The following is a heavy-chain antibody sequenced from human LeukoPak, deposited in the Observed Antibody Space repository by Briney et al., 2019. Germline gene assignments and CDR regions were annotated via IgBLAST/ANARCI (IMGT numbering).Heavy chain of an antibody. Sequence: GGSLRLSCVASGFTFSNYAMGWVRQAPGKRPEWVSSLTDSGGTSYYVDSVKGRFAISRDNSKNTLYLHMNSLRAEDTAVYYCAKKRDAFDIWGQGTVVTVSS. J-gene: IGHJ3*02. CDR3: AKKRDAFDI. D-gene: IGHD5-24*01. CDR1: GFTFSNYA. CDR2: LTDSGGTS. V-gene: IGHV3-23*01.